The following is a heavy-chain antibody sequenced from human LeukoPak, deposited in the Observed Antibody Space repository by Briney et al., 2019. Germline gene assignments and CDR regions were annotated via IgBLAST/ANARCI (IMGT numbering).Heavy chain of an antibody. CDR2: INSDGSST. Sequence: PGGSLRLSCAASGFTFSSYWMHWVRQAPGKGLVCVSRINSDGSSTSYADSVKGRFTISRDNAKNTLYLQMNSLRAEDTAVYYCARDPRSAAAGPIDYWGQGTLVTVSP. J-gene: IGHJ4*02. V-gene: IGHV3-74*01. CDR3: ARDPRSAAAGPIDY. CDR1: GFTFSSYW. D-gene: IGHD6-13*01.